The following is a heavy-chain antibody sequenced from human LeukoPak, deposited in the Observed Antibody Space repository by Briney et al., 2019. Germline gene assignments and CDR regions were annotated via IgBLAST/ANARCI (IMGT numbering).Heavy chain of an antibody. CDR3: ANKVYCSRTSCYPAGY. CDR2: IYHSGTT. Sequence: SETLSLTCAVSGESISSTNWWSWVRQSPGTGLEWIGEIYHSGTTKYNPSLESRVTISLDMSNNQFFLDLTSVTAADTAVYYCANKVYCSRTSCYPAGYWGQGILVTVSS. CDR1: GESISSTNW. D-gene: IGHD2-2*01. J-gene: IGHJ4*02. V-gene: IGHV4-4*02.